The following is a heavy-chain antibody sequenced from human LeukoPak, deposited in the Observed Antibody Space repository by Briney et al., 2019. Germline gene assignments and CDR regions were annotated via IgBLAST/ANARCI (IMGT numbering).Heavy chain of an antibody. CDR3: AKGTASTTDGY. V-gene: IGHV3-23*01. D-gene: IGHD2-2*01. J-gene: IGHJ4*02. CDR2: ISGSGGST. Sequence: GGFLRLSCAASGFTFSSYAMSWVRQAPGKGLEWVSAISGSGGSTYYADSVKGRFTISGDNSKTTLYLQMNSLRAEDTAVYYCAKGTASTTDGYWGQGTLVTVSS. CDR1: GFTFSSYA.